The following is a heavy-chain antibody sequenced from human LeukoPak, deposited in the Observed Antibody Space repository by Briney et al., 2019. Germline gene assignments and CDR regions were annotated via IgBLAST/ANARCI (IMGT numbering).Heavy chain of an antibody. Sequence: SETLSLTCTVSGGTISSYYWSWIRQPPGKGLEWIGDINYSGSTNYNPSLKSRVTISVDTSKNQFSLKLSSVTAADEAVYYCARTLNGYCSGGSCYNFDYWGQGTLVTVSS. J-gene: IGHJ4*02. V-gene: IGHV4-59*01. CDR1: GGTISSYY. D-gene: IGHD2-15*01. CDR2: INYSGST. CDR3: ARTLNGYCSGGSCYNFDY.